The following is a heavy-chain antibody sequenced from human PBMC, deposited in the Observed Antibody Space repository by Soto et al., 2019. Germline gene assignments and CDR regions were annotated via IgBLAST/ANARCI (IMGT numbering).Heavy chain of an antibody. CDR3: ARDSGWGCLDY. D-gene: IGHD7-27*01. J-gene: IGHJ4*02. CDR2: IKEDGSEK. Sequence: PGGSLRLSCAASGFTLSYYWMSWVRQAPGKGLEWVANIKEDGSEKYYVDSVKGRFTISRDNAQNSVFLQMNGLRAEDTAFYYCARDSGWGCLDYWGLGTLVTVSS. V-gene: IGHV3-7*01. CDR1: GFTLSYYW.